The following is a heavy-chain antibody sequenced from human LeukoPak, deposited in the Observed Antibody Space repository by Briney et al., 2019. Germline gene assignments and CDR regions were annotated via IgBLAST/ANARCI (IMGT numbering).Heavy chain of an antibody. J-gene: IGHJ4*02. V-gene: IGHV3-23*01. D-gene: IGHD5-12*01. CDR3: AKDREGLSSGYDLEYFDY. CDR1: GFTFSSYA. Sequence: GRSLRLSCAASGFTFSSYAMSWVRQAPGKGLEWVSAISGSGGSTYYADSVKGRFTISRDNSKNTLYLQMNSLRAEDTAVYYCAKDREGLSSGYDLEYFDYWGQGTLVTVSS. CDR2: ISGSGGST.